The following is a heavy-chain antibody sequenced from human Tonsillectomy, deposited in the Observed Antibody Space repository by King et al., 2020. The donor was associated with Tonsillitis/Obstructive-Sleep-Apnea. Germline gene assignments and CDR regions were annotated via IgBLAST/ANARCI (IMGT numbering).Heavy chain of an antibody. CDR1: GGSFSGYY. V-gene: IGHV4-34*01. J-gene: IGHJ6*03. Sequence: VQLQQWGAGLLKPSETLSLTCAVYGGSFSGYYWSWIRQPPGKGLEWIGEINHSGSTNYNPSLKSRVTISVDTSKNQFSLKLSSVTAADTAVYYCARQQYYYYYMDVWGKGTTVTVSS. CDR2: INHSGST. CDR3: ARQQYYYYYMDV.